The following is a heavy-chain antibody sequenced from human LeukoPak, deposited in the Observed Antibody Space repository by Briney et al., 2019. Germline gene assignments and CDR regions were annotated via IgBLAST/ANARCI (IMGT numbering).Heavy chain of an antibody. CDR2: INPNSGGT. D-gene: IGHD6-6*01. J-gene: IGHJ4*02. CDR3: ARARSIAARPFDY. V-gene: IGHV1-2*06. Sequence: ASVKVSCKASGYTFTGYYMHWERQAPGQGLEWMGRINPNSGGTNYAQKFQGRVTMTRDTSISTAYMELSRLRSDDTAVYYCARARSIAARPFDYWGQGTLVTVSS. CDR1: GYTFTGYY.